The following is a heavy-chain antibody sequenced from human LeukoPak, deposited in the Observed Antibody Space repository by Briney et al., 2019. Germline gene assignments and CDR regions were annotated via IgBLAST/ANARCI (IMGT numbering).Heavy chain of an antibody. CDR2: IIPIFGTA. CDR3: ARSPYQSLQGYFDY. V-gene: IGHV1-69*01. Sequence: ASVKVSCKASGGTFSSYAISWVRQAPGQGLEWMGGIIPIFGTANYAQKFQGRVTITADESTSTAYMELSSLRSEDTAVYYCARSPYQSLQGYFDYWGQGTLVTVSS. CDR1: GGTFSSYA. J-gene: IGHJ4*02. D-gene: IGHD2-2*01.